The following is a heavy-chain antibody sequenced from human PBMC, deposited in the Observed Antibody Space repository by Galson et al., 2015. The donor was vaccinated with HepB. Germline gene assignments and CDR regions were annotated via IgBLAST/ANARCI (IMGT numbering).Heavy chain of an antibody. V-gene: IGHV1-69*13. CDR2: IIPIFGTA. J-gene: IGHJ4*02. D-gene: IGHD3-3*01. CDR1: GGTFSSYA. Sequence: SVKVSCKASGGTFSSYAISWVRQAPGQGLEWMGGIIPIFGTANYAQKFQGRVTITADESTSTAYMELSSLRSEDTAVYYCARGLLTIFGVYYFDYWGQGTLVTVSS. CDR3: ARGLLTIFGVYYFDY.